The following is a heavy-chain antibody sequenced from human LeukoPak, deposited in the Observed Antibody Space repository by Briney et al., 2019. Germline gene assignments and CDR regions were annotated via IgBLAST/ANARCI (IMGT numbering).Heavy chain of an antibody. CDR3: ATPGTLPFGGVIYF. Sequence: ASVKVSCKTSGGSFAGYAVYWVRQAPGQRLEYMGHIIPMFGKADSSQSFQGRVAISADQSTNTAYMELSSLRSEDTAVYYCATPGTLPFGGVIYFWGQGTLVTVSS. V-gene: IGHV1-69*13. D-gene: IGHD3-16*01. CDR2: IIPMFGKA. J-gene: IGHJ4*02. CDR1: GGSFAGYA.